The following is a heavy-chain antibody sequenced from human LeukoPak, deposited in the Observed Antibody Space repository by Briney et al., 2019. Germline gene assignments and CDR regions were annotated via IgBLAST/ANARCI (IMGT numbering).Heavy chain of an antibody. CDR1: GFTFDDYA. V-gene: IGHV3-9*01. J-gene: IGHJ4*02. Sequence: PGRSLRLSCAASGFTFDDYAMHWVRQAPGKGLEWVSGISWNSGSIGYADSVKGRFTISRDNSKNTLYLQMNSLRAEDTAVYYCAKGHYYFDYWGQGTLVTVSS. CDR2: ISWNSGSI. CDR3: AKGHYYFDY.